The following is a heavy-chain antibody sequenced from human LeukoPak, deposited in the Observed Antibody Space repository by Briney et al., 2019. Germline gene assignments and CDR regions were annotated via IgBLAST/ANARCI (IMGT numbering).Heavy chain of an antibody. J-gene: IGHJ4*02. CDR2: ISGSGGST. D-gene: IGHD6-13*01. CDR1: GFTFSSYA. V-gene: IGHV3-23*01. Sequence: PGGSLRLPCAASGFTFSSYAMSWVRQAPGKGLEWVSAISGSGGSTYYPDSVKGRFTISRDNSKNTLYLQMNSLRAEDTAVYYCAKDSVAAAGSRYYFDYWGQGTLVTVSS. CDR3: AKDSVAAAGSRYYFDY.